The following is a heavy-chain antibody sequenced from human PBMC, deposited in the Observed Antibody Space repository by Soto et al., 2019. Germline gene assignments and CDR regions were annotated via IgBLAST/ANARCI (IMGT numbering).Heavy chain of an antibody. CDR1: GDTFTSYD. D-gene: IGHD2-15*01. V-gene: IGHV1-69*06. CDR2: INPIIGAA. J-gene: IGHJ6*02. Sequence: EASVKVSCKASGDTFTSYDISWVRQAPGQGLEWMGGINPIIGAANYAQKFQGRVTITADKSTSTAYMELSSLRSEDTAVYYCARGGASAREYNYYNGTAFWGRGTTVTVFS. CDR3: ARGGASAREYNYYNGTAF.